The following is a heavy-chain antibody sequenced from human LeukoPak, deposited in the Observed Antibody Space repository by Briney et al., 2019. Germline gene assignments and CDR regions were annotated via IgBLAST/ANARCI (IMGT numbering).Heavy chain of an antibody. CDR3: ARAIGDYDILTGYYRYWFDP. D-gene: IGHD3-9*01. J-gene: IGHJ5*02. Sequence: SETLSLTCAVYGGSFSGYYWGWIRQPPGKGLEWIGSIYYSGSTYYNPSLKSRVTISVDTSKNQFSLKLSSVTAADTAVYYCARAIGDYDILTGYYRYWFDPWGQGTLITVSS. V-gene: IGHV4-34*01. CDR1: GGSFSGYY. CDR2: IYYSGST.